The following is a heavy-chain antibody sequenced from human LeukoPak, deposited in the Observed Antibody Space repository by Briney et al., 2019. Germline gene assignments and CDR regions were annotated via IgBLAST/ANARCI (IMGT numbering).Heavy chain of an antibody. CDR3: AGQLGRTLDY. CDR2: INHSGST. J-gene: IGHJ4*02. V-gene: IGHV4-34*01. CDR1: GGSFSGYY. Sequence: LETLSLTCAVYGGSFSGYYWSWIRQPPGKGLEWIGEINHSGSTNYNPSLKSRVTISVGTSKNQFSLKLSSVTAADTAVYYCAGQLGRTLDYWGQGTLVTVSS. D-gene: IGHD2-15*01.